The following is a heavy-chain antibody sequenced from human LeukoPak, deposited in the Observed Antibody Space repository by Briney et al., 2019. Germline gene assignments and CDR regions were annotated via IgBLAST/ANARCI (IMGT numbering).Heavy chain of an antibody. CDR2: VYDCGST. Sequence: PSDTLSLTCSVSGGSISTYYWSWLRQTPGQGLEWIGYVYDCGSTNHNPSLNGRVTISSDTSNKQFSLNLRSVNAPHTAIYYCARHGGCLGYFDYWGQGTLVTVSS. D-gene: IGHD4-23*01. J-gene: IGHJ4*02. V-gene: IGHV4-59*08. CDR3: ARHGGCLGYFDY. CDR1: GGSISTYY.